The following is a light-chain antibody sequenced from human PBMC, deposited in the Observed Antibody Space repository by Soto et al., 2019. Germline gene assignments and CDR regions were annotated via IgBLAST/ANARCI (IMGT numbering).Light chain of an antibody. CDR1: SSDVGAYNY. CDR2: DVS. J-gene: IGLJ1*01. V-gene: IGLV2-14*03. Sequence: QSVLTQPASVSGSPGQSITISCTGTSSDVGAYNYVSWYQHHPGKVPRLMIFDVSNCPSGVSNRFSGSKSGNTASLTISGLQAEDEADYYCCSYSRSSPYVFGAGTKVTVL. CDR3: CSYSRSSPYV.